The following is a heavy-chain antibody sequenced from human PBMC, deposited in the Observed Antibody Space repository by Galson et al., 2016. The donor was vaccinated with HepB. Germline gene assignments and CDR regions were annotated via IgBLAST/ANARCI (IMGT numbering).Heavy chain of an antibody. D-gene: IGHD2-15*01. CDR3: ARESLYCSGVNCYSPLGDY. CDR2: ISVDIGNT. Sequence: SVKVSCKASGYTLINYGISWVRQAPGQGLEWMGWISVDIGNTNYAQKLQDRVTMTTDTSTSTAYMELRSLRSDDTAVYYCARESLYCSGVNCYSPLGDYWGQGTLVARSS. CDR1: GYTLINYG. J-gene: IGHJ4*02. V-gene: IGHV1-18*04.